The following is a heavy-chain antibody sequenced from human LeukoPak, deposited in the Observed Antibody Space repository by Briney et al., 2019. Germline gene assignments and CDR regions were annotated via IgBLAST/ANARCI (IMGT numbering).Heavy chain of an antibody. CDR1: RFTFSSYG. CDR2: ISYDGSDK. D-gene: IGHD1-26*01. CDR3: AKGGSYHPLDY. Sequence: GGSLRLSCAASRFTFSSYGMHWVRQSPGKGLEWVAVISYDGSDKFYADSVKGRFTISRENSKNTLYLQMNSLRPEDTAVYYCAKGGSYHPLDYWGQGTLVTVSS. J-gene: IGHJ4*02. V-gene: IGHV3-30*18.